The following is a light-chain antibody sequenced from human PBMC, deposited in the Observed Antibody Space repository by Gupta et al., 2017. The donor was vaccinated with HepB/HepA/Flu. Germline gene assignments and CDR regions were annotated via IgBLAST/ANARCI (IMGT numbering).Light chain of an antibody. V-gene: IGKV3-20*01. J-gene: IGKJ2*01. CDR1: QSLNSNY. CDR2: GAS. CDR3: QQYGSSPLYT. Sequence: ENVLTQSPGTLSLSPGERVTPSCRASQSLNSNYLAWYQQKPGQAPRLLIYGASIRATGISDRFSGSGSGTDFTLTISRLEPEDFAMYYCQQYGSSPLYTFGQGTKLQIK.